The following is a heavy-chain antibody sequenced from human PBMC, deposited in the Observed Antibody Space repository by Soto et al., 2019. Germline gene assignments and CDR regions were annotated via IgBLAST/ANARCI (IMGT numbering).Heavy chain of an antibody. CDR2: IILPFGTA. CDR1: GGTFSNYA. Sequence: GASVKVSCKASGGTFSNYAISWVRQAPGQGLEWMGGIILPFGTANYAQKFQGRVTITADKSTSTAYMELSSLRSEDTAVYYCARFRGSYGMDVWGQGTTVTVSS. J-gene: IGHJ6*02. D-gene: IGHD3-10*01. CDR3: ARFRGSYGMDV. V-gene: IGHV1-69*06.